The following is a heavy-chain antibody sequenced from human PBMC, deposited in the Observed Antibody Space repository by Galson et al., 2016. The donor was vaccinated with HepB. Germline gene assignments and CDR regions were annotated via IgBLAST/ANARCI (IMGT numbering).Heavy chain of an antibody. CDR1: GFTFSDYY. CDR2: ISSSGDTI. J-gene: IGHJ4*02. Sequence: SLRLSCAASGFTFSDYYMGWIRQAPGKGLEWLSYISSSGDTIYYADSVKGRFTVSRDNAKNSLYLQMNSLRAEDTALYYCARDLRRREQYSAYDKGFDYWGQGTLVTVSS. CDR3: ARDLRRREQYSAYDKGFDY. D-gene: IGHD5-12*01. V-gene: IGHV3-11*01.